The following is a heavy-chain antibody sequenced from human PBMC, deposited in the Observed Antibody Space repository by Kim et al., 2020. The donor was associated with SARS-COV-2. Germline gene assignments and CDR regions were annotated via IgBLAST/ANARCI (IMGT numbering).Heavy chain of an antibody. J-gene: IGHJ4*02. CDR3: AKSATVGGYFYY. Sequence: SETLSLTCTVSGVSISSYYWSWIRQPPGKGLEWIGRIYYSGSTNSNPYLKRRDTISVDTSKNQFSLTLSSVTAADTAETYGAKSATVGGYFYYLGQGTLV. CDR1: GVSISSYY. V-gene: IGHV4-59*08. D-gene: IGHD2-15*01. CDR2: IYYSGST.